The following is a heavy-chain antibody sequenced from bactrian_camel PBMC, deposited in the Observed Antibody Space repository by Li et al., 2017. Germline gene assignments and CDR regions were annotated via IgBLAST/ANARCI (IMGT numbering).Heavy chain of an antibody. Sequence: HVQLVESGGGSVQTGSSLRLSCVDGSKLLRRLCMAWFRQAPGKDREGIATVEPNSGRTYYADSVKGRFTISRDNAKDMLYLQMNSLKPEDTAMYYCAALKICVGDGSWYEGAEFGYWGQGTQV. CDR3: AALKICVGDGSWYEGAEFGY. V-gene: IGHV3S63*01. CDR1: KLLRRLC. CDR2: VEPNSGRT. J-gene: IGHJ6*01. D-gene: IGHD6*01.